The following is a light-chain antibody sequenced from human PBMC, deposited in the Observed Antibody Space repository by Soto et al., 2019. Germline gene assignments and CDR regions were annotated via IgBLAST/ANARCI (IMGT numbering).Light chain of an antibody. CDR1: SSDVGSYNV. J-gene: IGLJ3*02. Sequence: QSALTQPASVSGSPGQSITISCTGTSSDVGSYNVVSWYQQHPGKAPKLMIYEGSKRPSGVSNRFSGSKSGNTASLTISGLQAEDEDDYYCCSYAGSSTWVFGGGTKLTVL. CDR2: EGS. CDR3: CSYAGSSTWV. V-gene: IGLV2-23*01.